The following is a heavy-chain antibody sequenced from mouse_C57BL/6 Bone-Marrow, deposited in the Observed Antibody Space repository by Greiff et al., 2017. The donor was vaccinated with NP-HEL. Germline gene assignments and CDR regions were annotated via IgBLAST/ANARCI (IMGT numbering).Heavy chain of an antibody. J-gene: IGHJ1*03. V-gene: IGHV1-63*01. CDR3: AREGVRRGYFDV. CDR2: IYPGGGYT. CDR1: GYTFTNYW. Sequence: QVQLQQSGAELVTPGTSVKMSCKASGYTFTNYWIGWAKQRPGHGLEWIGDIYPGGGYTNYNEKFKGKATLTADKSSSTAYMQFSSLTSEDSAIYCCAREGVRRGYFDVWGTVATVTVAS. D-gene: IGHD2-14*01.